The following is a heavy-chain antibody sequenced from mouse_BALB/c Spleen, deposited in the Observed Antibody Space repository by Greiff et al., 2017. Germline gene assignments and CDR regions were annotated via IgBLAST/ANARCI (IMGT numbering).Heavy chain of an antibody. CDR1: GFSLTSYG. J-gene: IGHJ1*01. D-gene: IGHD2-10*01. CDR2: IWSGGST. CDR3: ARNSYYGNYVRWYFDV. Sequence: QVQLKESGPGLVQPSQSLSITCTVSGFSLTSYGVHWVRQSPGKGLEWLGVIWSGGSTDYNAAFISRLSISKDNSKSQVFFKMNSLQANDTAIYYCARNSYYGNYVRWYFDVWGAGTTVTVSS. V-gene: IGHV2-2*02.